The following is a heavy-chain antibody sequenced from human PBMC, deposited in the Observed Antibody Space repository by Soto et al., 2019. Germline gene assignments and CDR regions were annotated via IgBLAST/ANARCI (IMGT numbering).Heavy chain of an antibody. CDR2: INVYNGNT. CDR1: GYTFTNYG. D-gene: IGHD3-10*01. Sequence: QVQLVQSGGEVKKPGASVKVSCKASGYTFTNYGISWVRQAPGQGLEWMGWINVYNGNTKYAQKVQGRVTMTTDTSTSTAYMELRSLRSADTAVYYCARGVGSGSSYNQYNWFDPWGQGTLVTVSS. J-gene: IGHJ5*02. CDR3: ARGVGSGSSYNQYNWFDP. V-gene: IGHV1-18*01.